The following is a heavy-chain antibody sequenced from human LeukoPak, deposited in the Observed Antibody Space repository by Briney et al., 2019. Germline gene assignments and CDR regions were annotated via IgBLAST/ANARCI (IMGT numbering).Heavy chain of an antibody. CDR1: GYNFTSYY. CDR3: ARRSSAYYWSIDY. D-gene: IGHD3-22*01. J-gene: IGHJ4*02. V-gene: IGHV1-46*01. Sequence: GASVKVSCKASGYNFTSYYMHWVRQAPGQGLEWMGVINPSGGSTSYAQKFQGRVTMARDTSTSTVYVELSSLRSEDTAVYYCARRSSAYYWSIDYWGQGTLVTVSS. CDR2: INPSGGST.